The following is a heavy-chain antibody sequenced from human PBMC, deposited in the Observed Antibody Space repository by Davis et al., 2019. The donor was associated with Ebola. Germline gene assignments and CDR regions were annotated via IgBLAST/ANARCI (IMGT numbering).Heavy chain of an antibody. CDR2: ISSNGGST. D-gene: IGHD4-17*01. J-gene: IGHJ6*02. V-gene: IGHV3-64*04. CDR1: GFTFSSYA. CDR3: AREFAGDPLYYYYGMDV. Sequence: GESLKISCAASGFTFSSYAMHWVRQAPGKGLEYVSAISSNGGSTYYADSVKGRFTISRDNSKNTLYPQMNSLRAEDTAVYYCAREFAGDPLYYYYGMDVWGQGTTVTVSS.